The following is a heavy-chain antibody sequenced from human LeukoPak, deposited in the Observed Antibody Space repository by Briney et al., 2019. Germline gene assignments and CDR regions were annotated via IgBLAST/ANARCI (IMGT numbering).Heavy chain of an antibody. J-gene: IGHJ4*02. CDR2: IRFDGSKT. D-gene: IGHD5-24*01. CDR3: AKDHGDGYNAWGRDY. V-gene: IGHV3-30*02. Sequence: GGSLRLSCAASGFAFSRYGMHWVRQAPGKGLEWVTFIRFDGSKTHYADSVKGRFTISRDTSKNTLYLQMNSLRAEDTALYYCAKDHGDGYNAWGRDYWGQGTLVTVSS. CDR1: GFAFSRYG.